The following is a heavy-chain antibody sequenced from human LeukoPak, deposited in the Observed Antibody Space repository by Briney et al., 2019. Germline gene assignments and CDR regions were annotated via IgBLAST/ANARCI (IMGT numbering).Heavy chain of an antibody. CDR1: GFIFSNYG. V-gene: IGHV3-21*01. Sequence: PGGSLRLSCAASGFIFSNYGMSWVRQAPGKGLEWVSSISSSSSYIYYADSVKGRFTISRDNAKNSLYLQMNSLRADDTAVYYCARDRAAAAFDAFDIWGLGTMVTVSS. D-gene: IGHD6-13*01. CDR3: ARDRAAAAFDAFDI. CDR2: ISSSSSYI. J-gene: IGHJ3*02.